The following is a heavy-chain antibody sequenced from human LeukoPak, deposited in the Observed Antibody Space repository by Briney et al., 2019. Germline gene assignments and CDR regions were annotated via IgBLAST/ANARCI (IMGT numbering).Heavy chain of an antibody. CDR1: GGTFSSYA. V-gene: IGHV1-69*05. D-gene: IGHD2-15*01. Sequence: SVKVSCKASGGTFSSYAISWVRQAPGQGLEWMGRIIAIFGTANYAQKFQGRVTITTDESTSTAYMELSSLRSEDTAVYYCARDAGFDIVVVVAATPDQWFDPWGQGTLVTVSS. CDR3: ARDAGFDIVVVVAATPDQWFDP. J-gene: IGHJ5*02. CDR2: IIAIFGTA.